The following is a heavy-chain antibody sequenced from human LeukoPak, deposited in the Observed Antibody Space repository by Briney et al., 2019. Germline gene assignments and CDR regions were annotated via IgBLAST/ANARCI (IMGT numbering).Heavy chain of an antibody. D-gene: IGHD3-10*01. CDR2: IIPIFGTA. J-gene: IGHJ4*02. V-gene: IGHV1-69*01. CDR1: GGTFGSYA. Sequence: SVKVSCKASGGTFGSYAISWVRRAPGQGLEWMGGIIPIFGTANYAQKFQGRVTITADESTSIAYMELSSLRSEDTAVYYCARGDLYYCGSGSFEGGFDYWGQGTLVTVSS. CDR3: ARGDLYYCGSGSFEGGFDY.